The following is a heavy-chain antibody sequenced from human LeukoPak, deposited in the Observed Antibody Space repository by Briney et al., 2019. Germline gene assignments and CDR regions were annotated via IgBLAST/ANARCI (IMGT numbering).Heavy chain of an antibody. CDR3: AKDRRVRVTQWDAFDY. V-gene: IGHV3-23*01. CDR2: ISGSGGST. J-gene: IGHJ4*02. CDR1: GFTFSSYA. Sequence: GGSLRLSCAASGFTFSSYAMSWVRQAPGKGLEWVSGISGSGGSTYYADSVKGRFTSSRDDSKNTQYLQANSLRSENTAVYDCAKDRRVRVTQWDAFDYWGQGTLVTVSS. D-gene: IGHD1-26*01.